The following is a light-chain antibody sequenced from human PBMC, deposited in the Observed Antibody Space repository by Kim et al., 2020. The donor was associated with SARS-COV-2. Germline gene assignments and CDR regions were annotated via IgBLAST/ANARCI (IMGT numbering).Light chain of an antibody. V-gene: IGKV1-33*01. Sequence: DIQMTQSPSSLSASVGDRVTITCQASQDISNYLNWYQQKPGKAPKLLIYDASNLETGVPSRFSGSGSGTDFTFTISSLQPEDIATYYCQQYDNLPLFCAGTKVDIK. CDR3: QQYDNLPL. CDR2: DAS. CDR1: QDISNY. J-gene: IGKJ3*01.